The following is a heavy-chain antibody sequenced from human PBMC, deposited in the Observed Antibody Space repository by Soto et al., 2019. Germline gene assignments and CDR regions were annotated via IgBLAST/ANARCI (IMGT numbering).Heavy chain of an antibody. Sequence: PSETLPLTCTVSGGSSSSSSYYWGWIRKPPGKGLEWIGSIYYSGSTYYNPSLKSRVTISVDTSKNQFSLKLSSVTAADTAVYYCARVPGPWGQGTLVTVSS. D-gene: IGHD3-10*01. CDR1: GGSSSSSSYY. CDR3: ARVPGP. J-gene: IGHJ5*02. V-gene: IGHV4-39*07. CDR2: IYYSGST.